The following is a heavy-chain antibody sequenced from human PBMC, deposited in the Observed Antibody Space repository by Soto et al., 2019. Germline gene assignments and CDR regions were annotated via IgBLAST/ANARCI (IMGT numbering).Heavy chain of an antibody. J-gene: IGHJ4*02. CDR2: ISGYGGST. V-gene: IGHV3-23*01. D-gene: IGHD4-17*01. CDR1: GFTFGAHP. CDR3: AKQRTTVTTSFDY. Sequence: EVQLLESGGGLVQPGGSLTVSCAASGFTFGAHPMSWVRLAPGKGLEWVSTISGYGGSTYYPDSLKGRFIISRDNSKNTHYLQINTLRADDTAIYFCAKQRTTVTTSFDYWGQGTLVTVSS.